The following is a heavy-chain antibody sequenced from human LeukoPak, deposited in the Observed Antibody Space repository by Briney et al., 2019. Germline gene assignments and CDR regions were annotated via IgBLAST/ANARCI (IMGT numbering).Heavy chain of an antibody. CDR1: GGSFSGYY. Sequence: PSETLSLTCAVYGGSFSGYYWSWIRQPPGKGLEWIGEINHSGSTNYNPSLKSRVTISVAPSKNQFSLKLASVTAADTAVYYCARDNYAGANWFDPWGQGTLVTASS. V-gene: IGHV4-34*01. D-gene: IGHD1-1*01. CDR2: INHSGST. CDR3: ARDNYAGANWFDP. J-gene: IGHJ5*02.